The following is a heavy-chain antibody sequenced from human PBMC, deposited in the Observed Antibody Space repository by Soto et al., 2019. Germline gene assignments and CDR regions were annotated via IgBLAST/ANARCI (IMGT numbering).Heavy chain of an antibody. Sequence: RLSCADSGLSLRDFSMNWFGQPPGKGLEWVSFIDLSGTTTYYRDSVKGRFTMSKDKSRKTVYLQMNSLRVEDTAIYYCAKDRVPDGIYSSDYWGQGVLVTVSS. CDR3: AKDRVPDGIYSSDY. J-gene: IGHJ4*02. CDR1: GLSLRDFS. CDR2: IDLSGTTT. D-gene: IGHD2-15*01. V-gene: IGHV3-23*01.